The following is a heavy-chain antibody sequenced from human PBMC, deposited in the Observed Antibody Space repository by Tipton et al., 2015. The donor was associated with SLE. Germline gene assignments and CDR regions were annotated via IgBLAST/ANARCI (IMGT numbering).Heavy chain of an antibody. CDR3: ARGGGSPSY. CDR1: GGFISSHY. Sequence: LRLSCTVSGGFISSHYWSWIRQPPGKGLEWIGYIYFTGSTNYNPSLKSRVTISVDMSKNQFSLKLTSVTAADTAVYYCARGGGSPSYWGQGTLVTVSS. V-gene: IGHV4-59*11. D-gene: IGHD2-15*01. CDR2: IYFTGST. J-gene: IGHJ4*02.